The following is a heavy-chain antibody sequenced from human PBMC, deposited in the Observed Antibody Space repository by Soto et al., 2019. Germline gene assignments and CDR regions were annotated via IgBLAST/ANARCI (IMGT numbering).Heavy chain of an antibody. CDR2: ISYDGNNK. CDR3: ARDRRANTYGDLGSPDY. Sequence: QVQLVESGGGVVQPGRSLRLSCAASGFTFSNYAIHWVRQAPGKGLEWVAIISYDGNNKYYADSVKGRFTISRDNSKNTLYLQMNSLTTEDTAVYFCARDRRANTYGDLGSPDYWGQGTLVTVSS. D-gene: IGHD5-18*01. J-gene: IGHJ4*02. V-gene: IGHV3-30-3*01. CDR1: GFTFSNYA.